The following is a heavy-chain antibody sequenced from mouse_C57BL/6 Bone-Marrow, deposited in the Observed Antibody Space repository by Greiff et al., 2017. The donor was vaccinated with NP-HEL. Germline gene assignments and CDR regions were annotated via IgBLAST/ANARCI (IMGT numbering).Heavy chain of an antibody. CDR1: GYTFTSYG. CDR3: AIWGY. V-gene: IGHV1-81*01. Sequence: VQLQESGAELARPGASVKLSCKASGYTFTSYGISWVKQRTGQGLEWIGEIYPRSGNTYYNEKFKGKATLTSDKSSSTAYMALLSLTAEDSAVYFCAIWGYWGQGTTLTVSS. CDR2: IYPRSGNT. J-gene: IGHJ2*01.